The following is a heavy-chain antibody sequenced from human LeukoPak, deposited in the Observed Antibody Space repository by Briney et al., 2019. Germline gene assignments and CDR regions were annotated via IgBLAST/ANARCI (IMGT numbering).Heavy chain of an antibody. Sequence: GGSLRLSCAASGFRFRDYWMDWLRQAPGMGLEWVASIKPDGSQGDYVDSVKGRFTISRDNAQNSLYLQMNSLRVEDTAVYYCARDDASSSFTYWGQGALVTVSS. D-gene: IGHD3-16*01. V-gene: IGHV3-7*01. J-gene: IGHJ4*02. CDR1: GFRFRDYW. CDR2: IKPDGSQG. CDR3: ARDDASSSFTY.